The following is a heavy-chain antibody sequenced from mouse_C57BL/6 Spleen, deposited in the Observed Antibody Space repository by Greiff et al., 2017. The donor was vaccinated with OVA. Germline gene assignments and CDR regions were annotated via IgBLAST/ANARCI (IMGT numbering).Heavy chain of an antibody. Sequence: EVQLQQSGPELVKPGASVKISCKASGYTFTDYYMNWVKQSHGKSLEWIGDINPNNGGTRYNQKFKGKATLTVDKSSSTAYMELRSLTSEDSAVYYCARPLGYFDVWGTGTTVTVSS. V-gene: IGHV1-26*01. CDR3: ARPLGYFDV. J-gene: IGHJ1*03. D-gene: IGHD6-1*01. CDR2: INPNNGGT. CDR1: GYTFTDYY.